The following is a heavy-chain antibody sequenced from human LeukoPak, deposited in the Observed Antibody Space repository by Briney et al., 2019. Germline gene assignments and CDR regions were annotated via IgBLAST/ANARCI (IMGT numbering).Heavy chain of an antibody. CDR3: ARALGGRWLQYLDYYYYYYMDV. D-gene: IGHD5-24*01. V-gene: IGHV1-2*06. J-gene: IGHJ6*03. CDR2: INPNSGGT. CDR1: GYTFTGYY. Sequence: GASVKVSCKASGYTFTGYYMHWVRQAPGQGLEWMGRINPNSGGTNYAQKFQGRVTMTRDTSISTAYMELSRLRSDDTAVYYCARALGGRWLQYLDYYYYYYMDVWGKGTTVTVSS.